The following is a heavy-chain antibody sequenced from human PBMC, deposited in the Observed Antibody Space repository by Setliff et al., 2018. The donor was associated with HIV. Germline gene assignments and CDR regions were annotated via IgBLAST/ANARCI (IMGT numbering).Heavy chain of an antibody. CDR3: AIGTSGYPFDY. CDR1: GGSISSSVYY. V-gene: IGHV4-39*07. Sequence: PSETLSLTCTVSGGSISSSVYYWGWIRQPPGKGLEWIGSMSYTWSTSYNTSVKSRVTISVDTSKNRFSLKLSSATAADTAVYYCAIGTSGYPFDYWGQGTLVTVS. J-gene: IGHJ4*02. D-gene: IGHD3-22*01. CDR2: MSYTWST.